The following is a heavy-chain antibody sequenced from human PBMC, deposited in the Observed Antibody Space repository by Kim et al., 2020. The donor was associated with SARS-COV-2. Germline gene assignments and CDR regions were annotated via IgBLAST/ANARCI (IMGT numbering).Heavy chain of an antibody. D-gene: IGHD2-15*01. CDR3: ARDRGYCSGGSCYSLSAFDI. Sequence: GGSLRLSCAASGFTFSSYSMNWVRQAPGKGLEWVSSISSSSSYIYYADSVKGRFTISRDNAKNSLYLQMNSLRAEDTAVYYCARDRGYCSGGSCYSLSAFDIWGQGTMVTVSS. CDR2: ISSSSSYI. J-gene: IGHJ3*02. V-gene: IGHV3-21*01. CDR1: GFTFSSYS.